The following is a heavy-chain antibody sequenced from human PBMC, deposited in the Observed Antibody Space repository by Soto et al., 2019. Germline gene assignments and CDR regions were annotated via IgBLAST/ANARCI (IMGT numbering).Heavy chain of an antibody. J-gene: IGHJ4*02. D-gene: IGHD1-1*01. CDR3: SLTTRGYAYYFDF. CDR1: GFSLSTRGVG. V-gene: IGHV2-5*02. Sequence: QITLKESGPTLVKPTQTLTLTCTFSGFSLSTRGVGVAWIRQPPGKALEFLALIFWDDDNWYSPSLKSRLTITEVTSKIQAFLTMTIVDPVDTHTYYCSLTTRGYAYYFDFCGQGTLVAVSS. CDR2: IFWDDDN.